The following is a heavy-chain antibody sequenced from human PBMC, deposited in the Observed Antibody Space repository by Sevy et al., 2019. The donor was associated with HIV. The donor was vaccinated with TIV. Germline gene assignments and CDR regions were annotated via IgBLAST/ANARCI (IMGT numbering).Heavy chain of an antibody. CDR2: ISGSGGST. CDR3: AKDRAYYYDSSAPPTPDY. D-gene: IGHD3-22*01. V-gene: IGHV3-23*01. CDR1: GFTFSSYA. J-gene: IGHJ4*02. Sequence: GGSLRLSCAASGFTFSSYAMSWVRQAPGKGLEWVSAISGSGGSTYYADSVKGRFTISSDNSKNTLFLQMNSLRAEATAVYYCAKDRAYYYDSSAPPTPDYWGQGTLVTVSS.